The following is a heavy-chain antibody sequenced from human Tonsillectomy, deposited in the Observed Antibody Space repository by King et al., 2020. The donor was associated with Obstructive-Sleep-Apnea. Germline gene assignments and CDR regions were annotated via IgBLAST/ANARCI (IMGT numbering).Heavy chain of an antibody. J-gene: IGHJ4*02. CDR3: ARDMSAYDSTSPAY. CDR2: ISPNSVAT. D-gene: IGHD3-10*01. CDR1: GYTFTGYY. V-gene: IGHV1-2*02. Sequence: LQLVQSGAEVKKPGASVKVSCKASGYTFTGYYIHWVRQAPGQGLEWMGWISPNSVATQYAQKFQGRVTMTRDTSISTAYMDLSRLRSDDTAIYYCARDMSAYDSTSPAYWGQGTLVTVSS.